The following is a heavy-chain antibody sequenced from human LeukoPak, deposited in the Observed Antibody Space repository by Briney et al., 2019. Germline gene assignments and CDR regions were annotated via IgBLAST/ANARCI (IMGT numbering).Heavy chain of an antibody. Sequence: PGGSLRLSCAASGFTFSTYAMSWVRQIPGKGLEWVSAISGSDDGTYYADSVKGRFTISRDNSRNTLYLQMNTLRAEDTAVYYCAREGKDYYDSSGGPFDYWGQGTLVTVSS. CDR1: GFTFSTYA. CDR2: ISGSDDGT. V-gene: IGHV3-23*01. CDR3: AREGKDYYDSSGGPFDY. D-gene: IGHD3-22*01. J-gene: IGHJ4*02.